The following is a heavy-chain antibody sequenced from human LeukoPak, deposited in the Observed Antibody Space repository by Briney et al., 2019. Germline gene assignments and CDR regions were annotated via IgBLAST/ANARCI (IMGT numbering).Heavy chain of an antibody. J-gene: IGHJ4*02. CDR3: ATEGQGFDY. CDR2: FSGDGDST. Sequence: GGSLRLSCAASRFTFTTYTMSWVRQAPGRGLEWVSVFSGDGDSTYYADSVKGRFTISRDNSMNTLYLQMNSLRAEDTAVYYCATEGQGFDYWGQGTLVTVSS. V-gene: IGHV3-23*01. CDR1: RFTFTTYT.